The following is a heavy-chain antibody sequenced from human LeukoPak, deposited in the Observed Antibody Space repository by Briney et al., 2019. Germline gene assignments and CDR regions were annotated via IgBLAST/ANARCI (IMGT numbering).Heavy chain of an antibody. D-gene: IGHD5-18*01. CDR3: ARSIGYVES. V-gene: IGHV3-43*02. CDR2: ISGDGGST. CDR1: GFTFDDYA. J-gene: IGHJ5*02. Sequence: GGSLRLSCAASGFTFDDYAMHWVRQAPGKGLEWVSLISGDGGSTYYADSVKGRFTISRENAKNTVYLQMNSLRAEDTAVYYCARSIGYVESWGQGTLVTISS.